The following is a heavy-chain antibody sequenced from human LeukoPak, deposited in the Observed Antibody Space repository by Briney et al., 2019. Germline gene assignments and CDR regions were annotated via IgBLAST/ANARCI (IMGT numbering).Heavy chain of an antibody. D-gene: IGHD6-13*01. V-gene: IGHV3-23*01. J-gene: IGHJ6*02. Sequence: GGSLRLSCVASGFIFSNYALSWVRQAPGKGLEWVSGISGSGARTYNADSVKGRFTISRDNSKNTLYLQMNSLRAEDTAVYYCAREYSSSWFYYYYGMDVWGQGTTVTVSS. CDR3: AREYSSSWFYYYYGMDV. CDR1: GFIFSNYA. CDR2: ISGSGART.